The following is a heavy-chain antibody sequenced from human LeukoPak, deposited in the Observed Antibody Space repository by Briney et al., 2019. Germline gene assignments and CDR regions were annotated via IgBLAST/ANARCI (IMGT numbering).Heavy chain of an antibody. CDR1: DYSISSAYY. J-gene: IGHJ6*04. CDR2: IHHSGST. V-gene: IGHV4-38-2*02. Sequence: SETLSLTCVVSDYSISSAYYWGWIRQPPGKGLEWIGSIHHSGSTYYNPSLKSRVTISVDTSMNHFSLKLSAVTAADTAVYYCARDRLGTYCSSTNCYYYGMDVWGKGTTVTVSS. CDR3: ARDRLGTYCSSTNCYYYGMDV. D-gene: IGHD2-2*01.